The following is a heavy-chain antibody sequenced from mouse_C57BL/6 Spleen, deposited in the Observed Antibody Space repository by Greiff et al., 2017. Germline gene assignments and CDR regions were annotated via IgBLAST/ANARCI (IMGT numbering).Heavy chain of an antibody. CDR2: INPSNGGT. CDR3: ARLRGEYGYDGGFAY. J-gene: IGHJ3*01. V-gene: IGHV1-53*01. D-gene: IGHD2-2*01. Sequence: VQLQQPGTELVKPGASVKLSCKASGYTFTSYWMHWVKQRPGQGLEWIGNINPSNGGTNYNEKLKSKATLTVDKSSSTAYMQLSSLTSEDSAVYYGARLRGEYGYDGGFAYWGQGTLVTVSA. CDR1: GYTFTSYW.